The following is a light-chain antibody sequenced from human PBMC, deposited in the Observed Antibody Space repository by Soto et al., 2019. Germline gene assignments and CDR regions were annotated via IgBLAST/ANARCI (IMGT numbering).Light chain of an antibody. V-gene: IGKV3-11*01. CDR1: QSVSSY. J-gene: IGKJ4*01. CDR2: DAS. Sequence: EIVLTQSPATLSLFPWERATLSCRASQSVSSYLAWYQHKPGQAPRLLIYDASNRATGIPARFSGSGSGTDFTLTSSSLEPEDFAVYYCQQRSNWLTFGGGTKVEIK. CDR3: QQRSNWLT.